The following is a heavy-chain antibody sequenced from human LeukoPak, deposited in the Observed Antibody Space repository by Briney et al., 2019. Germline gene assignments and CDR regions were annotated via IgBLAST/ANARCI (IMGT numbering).Heavy chain of an antibody. J-gene: IGHJ3*02. CDR2: ISGSGGST. D-gene: IGHD1-26*01. CDR1: GFTFSSYG. V-gene: IGHV3-23*01. CDR3: ARDTSIVGAGTAAFDI. Sequence: GGSLRLSCAASGFTFSSYGMSWVRQAPGKGLEWVSAISGSGGSTYYADSVKGRFTISRDNSKNTLYLQMNSLRAEDTAVYYCARDTSIVGAGTAAFDIWGQGTMVTVSS.